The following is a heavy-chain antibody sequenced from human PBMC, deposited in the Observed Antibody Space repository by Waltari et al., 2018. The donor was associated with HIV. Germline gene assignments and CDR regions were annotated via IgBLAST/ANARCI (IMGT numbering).Heavy chain of an antibody. CDR1: GDSITTYKW. J-gene: IGHJ5*02. CDR2: IYPPGST. Sequence: QVQLQESGPGQVQPSETLSLTCAVSGDSITTYKWWSWVRQPPGKGLEWIGEIYPPGSTNYNKSLKSGVTILIDKFKNEFSLELRSGTAADTAVYYCVRVVSDGSGSSWLDPWGQGTLVTVSS. V-gene: IGHV4-4*02. D-gene: IGHD6-25*01. CDR3: VRVVSDGSGSSWLDP.